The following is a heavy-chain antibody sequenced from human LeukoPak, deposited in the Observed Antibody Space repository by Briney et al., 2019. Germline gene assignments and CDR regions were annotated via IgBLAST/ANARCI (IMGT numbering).Heavy chain of an antibody. Sequence: GGSLRLSCAASGFTVSSKYMSWVRQAPGKGLEWVANIKQDGSQKYYVDSVKGRFTISRDNAKNSLYLQMNSLRAEDTAVYYCARDYASRYYDSSGYGYFDYWGQGTLVTVSS. J-gene: IGHJ4*02. CDR3: ARDYASRYYDSSGYGYFDY. D-gene: IGHD3-22*01. CDR2: IKQDGSQK. V-gene: IGHV3-7*01. CDR1: GFTVSSKY.